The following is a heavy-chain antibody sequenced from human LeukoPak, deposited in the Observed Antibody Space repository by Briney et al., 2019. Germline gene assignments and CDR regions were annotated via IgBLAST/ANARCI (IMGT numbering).Heavy chain of an antibody. Sequence: SETLSLTCTVSGDTTSGDYCTWIRQPAGKRLEWIGRIDTSGNTNYNPSLKSRVTLSLDTSEKQCSLKVMSVTAADTAVYYCARAAGGDAVYYGSGRRYYDYHMDVWGKGTTVTISS. CDR3: ARAAGGDAVYYGSGRRYYDYHMDV. D-gene: IGHD3-10*01. V-gene: IGHV4-4*07. CDR1: GDTTSGDY. J-gene: IGHJ6*03. CDR2: IDTSGNT.